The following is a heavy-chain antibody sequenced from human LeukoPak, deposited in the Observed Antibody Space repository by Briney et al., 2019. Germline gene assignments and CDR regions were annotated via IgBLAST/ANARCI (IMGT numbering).Heavy chain of an antibody. Sequence: ASVKVSCKVSGYTLTELSMHWVRQAPGTGLEWMGGFDPEDGETIYAQKFQGRVTMTEDTSTDTAYMELSSLRSEDTAVYYCATASTDGDLLWYFDYWGQGTLVTVSS. CDR3: ATASTDGDLLWYFDY. CDR1: GYTLTELS. V-gene: IGHV1-24*01. CDR2: FDPEDGET. D-gene: IGHD4-17*01. J-gene: IGHJ4*02.